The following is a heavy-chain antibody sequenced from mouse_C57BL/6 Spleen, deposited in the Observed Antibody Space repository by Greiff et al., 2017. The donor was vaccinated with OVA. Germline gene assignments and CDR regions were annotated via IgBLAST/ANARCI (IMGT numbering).Heavy chain of an antibody. V-gene: IGHV3-6*01. CDR3: ARGSNYVYYYAMDY. D-gene: IGHD2-5*01. J-gene: IGHJ4*01. Sequence: DVQLQESGPGLVKPSHSLSLTCSVTGYSITSGYYWNWIRQFPGNKLEWMGYISYDGSNNYNPSLKNRISITRDTSKNQFFLKLNSVTTEDTATYYCARGSNYVYYYAMDYWGQGTSVTVSS. CDR1: GYSITSGYY. CDR2: ISYDGSN.